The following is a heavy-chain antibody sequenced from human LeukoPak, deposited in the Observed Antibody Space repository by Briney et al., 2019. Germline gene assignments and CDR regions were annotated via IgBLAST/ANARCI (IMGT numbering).Heavy chain of an antibody. CDR2: IYYSGST. D-gene: IGHD6-13*01. CDR3: ARASSPHSSSWYGWGGTGAYYFDY. V-gene: IGHV4-39*07. Sequence: SETLSLTCTVSGGSISSSSYYWGWIRQPPGKGLEWIGSIYYSGSTYYNPSLKSRVTISVDTSKNQFSLKLGSVTAADTAVYYCARASSPHSSSWYGWGGTGAYYFDYWGQGTLVTVSS. J-gene: IGHJ4*02. CDR1: GGSISSSSYY.